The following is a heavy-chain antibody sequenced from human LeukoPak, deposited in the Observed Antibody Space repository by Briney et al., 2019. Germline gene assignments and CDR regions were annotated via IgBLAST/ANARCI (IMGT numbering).Heavy chain of an antibody. Sequence: GGSLRPSCAASGFTFSSYGMHWVRQAPGKGLEWVAVISYDGSNKYYADSVKGRFTISRDNSKNTLYLQMNSLRAEDTAVYYCAKDLAAAAGTFDYWGQGTLVTVSS. CDR2: ISYDGSNK. V-gene: IGHV3-30*18. J-gene: IGHJ4*02. D-gene: IGHD6-13*01. CDR1: GFTFSSYG. CDR3: AKDLAAAAGTFDY.